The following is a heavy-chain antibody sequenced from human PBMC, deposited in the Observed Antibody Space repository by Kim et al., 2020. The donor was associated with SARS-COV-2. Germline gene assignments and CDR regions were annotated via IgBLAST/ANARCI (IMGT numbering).Heavy chain of an antibody. CDR3: ARSLYYYGSGSYYIQYYYGMDV. CDR1: GYSFTSYW. J-gene: IGHJ6*02. D-gene: IGHD3-10*01. CDR2: IYPGDSDT. Sequence: GESLKISCKGSGYSFTSYWIGWVRQMPGKGLEWMGIIYPGDSDTRYSPSFQGQVTISADKSISTAYLQWSSLKASDTAMYYCARSLYYYGSGSYYIQYYYGMDVWGQGTTVTVSS. V-gene: IGHV5-51*01.